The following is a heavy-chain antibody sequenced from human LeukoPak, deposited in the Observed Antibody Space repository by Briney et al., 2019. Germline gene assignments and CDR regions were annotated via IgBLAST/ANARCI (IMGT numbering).Heavy chain of an antibody. CDR3: AKDLTSLVGATRVDY. V-gene: IGHV3-30*18. CDR2: ISYDGSNK. Sequence: PGRSLRLSCAASGFTFSSYGMHWVRQAPGKGLEWVAVISYDGSNKYYADSVKGRFTMSRDNSKNTLYLQMNSLRAEDTAVFYCAKDLTSLVGATRVDYWGQGTLVTVSS. D-gene: IGHD1-26*01. CDR1: GFTFSSYG. J-gene: IGHJ4*02.